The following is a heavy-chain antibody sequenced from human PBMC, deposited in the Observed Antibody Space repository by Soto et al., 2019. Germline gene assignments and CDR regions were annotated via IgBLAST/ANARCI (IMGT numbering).Heavy chain of an antibody. Sequence: SETLSLTCTVSGDSISSGDYYWSWIRQPPGKGLGWIGYIYYSGSTYYNPSLKSRVTISVDTSKNQFSLKLSSVTAADTAVYYRARDRGVGATTDYGGQGTLVTVSS. CDR1: GDSISSGDYY. CDR2: IYYSGST. D-gene: IGHD1-26*01. V-gene: IGHV4-30-4*01. CDR3: ARDRGVGATTDY. J-gene: IGHJ4*02.